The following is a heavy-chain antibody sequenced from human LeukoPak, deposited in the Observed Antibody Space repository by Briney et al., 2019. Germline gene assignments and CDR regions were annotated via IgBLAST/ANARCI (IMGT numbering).Heavy chain of an antibody. J-gene: IGHJ4*02. Sequence: SETLSLTCTVSGGSISSYYWSWIRQPPGKGLEWIGYIYYSGSTNYNPSLKSRVTISVDTSKNQFSLKLSSVTAADTAVYYCARVGVGATGGSLDYWGQGTLVTVSS. V-gene: IGHV4-59*01. CDR1: GGSISSYY. D-gene: IGHD1-26*01. CDR2: IYYSGST. CDR3: ARVGVGATGGSLDY.